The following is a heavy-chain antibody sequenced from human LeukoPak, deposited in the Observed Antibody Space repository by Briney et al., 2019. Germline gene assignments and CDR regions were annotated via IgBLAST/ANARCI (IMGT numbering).Heavy chain of an antibody. V-gene: IGHV4-39*01. CDR3: ARLPPGYYDWFDP. Sequence: TSETLSLTCTVSGGSISSSSYYWGWIRQPPGKGLEWIGNIYYSGSTYYNPSLESRVTISVDTSKNQFSLRLASVTAADTAVYYCARLPPGYYDWFDPWGQGTLVTVSS. CDR1: GGSISSSSYY. D-gene: IGHD3-3*01. J-gene: IGHJ5*02. CDR2: IYYSGST.